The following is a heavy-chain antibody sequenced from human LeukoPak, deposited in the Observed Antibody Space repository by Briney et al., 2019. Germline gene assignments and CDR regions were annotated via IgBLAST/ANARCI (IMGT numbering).Heavy chain of an antibody. CDR2: ISSRGSAI. J-gene: IGHJ6*03. D-gene: IGHD6-19*01. CDR1: GFTFSRYE. V-gene: IGHV3-48*03. Sequence: GGSLRLSCAASGFTFSRYEMNWVRQAPGKGLEWISYISSRGSAIYYADSVKGRFTISRDNAKNSLSLQMNSLRAEDMAVYYCARPGYSSGWYENYYYYMDVWGKGTTVTVSS. CDR3: ARPGYSSGWYENYYYYMDV.